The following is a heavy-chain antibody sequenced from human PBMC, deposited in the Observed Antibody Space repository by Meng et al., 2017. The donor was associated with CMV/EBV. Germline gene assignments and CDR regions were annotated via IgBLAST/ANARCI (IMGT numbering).Heavy chain of an antibody. CDR1: GGSISRCDYY. V-gene: IGHV4-30-4*08. Sequence: VQLPESGPGLMKPSQTPPLTCTVSGGSISRCDYYWSWIRQPPGKGLEWIGYIYYSGSTYYNPSLKSRVTISVDTSKNQFSLKLSSVTAADTAVYYCARDNRRGGVDYWGQGTLVTVSS. D-gene: IGHD3-3*01. J-gene: IGHJ4*02. CDR3: ARDNRRGGVDY. CDR2: IYYSGST.